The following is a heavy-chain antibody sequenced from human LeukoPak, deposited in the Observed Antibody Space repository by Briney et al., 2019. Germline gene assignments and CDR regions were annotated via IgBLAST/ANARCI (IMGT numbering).Heavy chain of an antibody. D-gene: IGHD3-16*02. CDR3: ARQAGPPGEDDGVLDNYFDY. CDR1: GGSISSYY. CDR2: IYYSGST. Sequence: PSETLCLTCTVSGGSISSYYWSWIRQPPGKGLEWIGYIYYSGSTNYNPSLKSRVTISVDTSKNQFSLKLSSATAADTAVYYCARQAGPPGEDDGVLDNYFDYWGQGTLVTVSS. V-gene: IGHV4-59*08. J-gene: IGHJ4*02.